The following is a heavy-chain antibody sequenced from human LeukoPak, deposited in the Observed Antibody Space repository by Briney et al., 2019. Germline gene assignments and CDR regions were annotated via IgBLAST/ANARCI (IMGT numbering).Heavy chain of an antibody. CDR1: GFTFSSYS. Sequence: GGSLRLSCAAPGFTFSSYSMNRVRQAPGKGLEWVSSISSSSSYIYYADSVKGRFTISRDNAKNSLYLQMNSLRAEDTAVYYCARDLNDLWSGYPNWFDPWGQGTLVTVSS. D-gene: IGHD3-3*01. CDR2: ISSSSSYI. V-gene: IGHV3-21*01. CDR3: ARDLNDLWSGYPNWFDP. J-gene: IGHJ5*02.